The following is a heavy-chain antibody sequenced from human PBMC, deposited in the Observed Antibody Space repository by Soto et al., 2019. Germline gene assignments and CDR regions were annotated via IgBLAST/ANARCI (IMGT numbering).Heavy chain of an antibody. V-gene: IGHV3-21*01. D-gene: IGHD3-22*01. CDR3: VRDYYDTSGYPNTFDM. CDR2: IGSRTSDI. CDR1: GFTLSRHT. Sequence: GGSLRLSCAASGFTLSRHTMNWVRQAPGKGLEWVSFIGSRTSDIYYADSVKGRFTISRDNAKNSLYLDLTRLRAEDMAVYFCVRDYYDTSGYPNTFDMWGQGTMVTVS. J-gene: IGHJ3*02.